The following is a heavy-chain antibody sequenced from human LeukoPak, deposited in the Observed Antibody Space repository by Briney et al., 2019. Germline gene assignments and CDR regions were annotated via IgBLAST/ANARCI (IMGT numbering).Heavy chain of an antibody. D-gene: IGHD6-13*01. CDR3: ASASSRRIAAGGDY. CDR1: GFTFSNYW. V-gene: IGHV3-74*01. Sequence: PGGSLRLSCAASGFTFSNYWMHWVLQAPGKGLVWVSRINSDGSSRNYADSVKGRFTISRDNAKNTLYLQMNSLRAEDTAVYYCASASSRRIAAGGDYWGQGTLVTVSS. J-gene: IGHJ4*02. CDR2: INSDGSSR.